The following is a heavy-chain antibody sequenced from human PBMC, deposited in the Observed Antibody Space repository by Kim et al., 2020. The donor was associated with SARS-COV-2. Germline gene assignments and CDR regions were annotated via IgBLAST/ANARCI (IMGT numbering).Heavy chain of an antibody. CDR2: ISYDGSNK. CDR3: ANGIVVVPAAIRTAPLGV. J-gene: IGHJ4*02. CDR1: GFTFSSYG. V-gene: IGHV3-30*18. D-gene: IGHD2-2*01. Sequence: GGSLRLSCAASGFTFSSYGMHWVRQAPGKGLEWVAVISYDGSNKYYADSVKGRFTISRDNSKNTLYLQMNSLRAEDTAVYYCANGIVVVPAAIRTAPLGVWGQGTLVTVSS.